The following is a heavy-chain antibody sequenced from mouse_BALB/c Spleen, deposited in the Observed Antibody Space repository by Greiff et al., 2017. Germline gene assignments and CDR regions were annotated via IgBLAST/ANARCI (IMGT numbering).Heavy chain of an antibody. Sequence: VQLHLPGAELVWPGASVMLSCKASGYTFTSYWMNWVMQRPEQGLEWIGRIDHYDSETHYKQKFKDKAILTVDKSSSTAYMQLSSLTSEDSAVYKCAKYGYDGAYAMDYWGQGTAVTVSA. D-gene: IGHD2-2*01. J-gene: IGHJ4*01. CDR1: GYTFTSYW. V-gene: IGHV1-74*04. CDR2: IDHYDSET. CDR3: AKYGYDGAYAMDY.